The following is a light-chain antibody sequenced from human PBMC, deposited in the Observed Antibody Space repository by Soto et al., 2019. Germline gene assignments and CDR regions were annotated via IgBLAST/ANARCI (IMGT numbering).Light chain of an antibody. Sequence: EIVLTQSPATLSLSPGERATLSCRASQSVKTFLLWYQHRPGQAPRVLIYDASHRATGIPARFRGSGSGTDFTLTISRLEPEDFATYYCQQYNSYSRTFGQGTKVDIK. J-gene: IGKJ1*01. V-gene: IGKV3-11*01. CDR3: QQYNSYSRT. CDR2: DAS. CDR1: QSVKTF.